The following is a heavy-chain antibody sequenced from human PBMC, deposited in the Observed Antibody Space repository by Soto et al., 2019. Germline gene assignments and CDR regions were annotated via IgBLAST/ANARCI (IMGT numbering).Heavy chain of an antibody. V-gene: IGHV4-59*08. CDR3: ARRGDDYGDQHLHFVHGMDV. J-gene: IGHJ6*02. CDR1: GGSISSYY. Sequence: SETLSLTCTVSGGSISSYYWSWIRQPPGKGLEWIGYIYYSGSTNYNPSLKSRVTISVDTSKNQFSLKLSSVTAADTAVYYCARRGDDYGDQHLHFVHGMDVWGQGTTVTVSS. CDR2: IYYSGST. D-gene: IGHD4-17*01.